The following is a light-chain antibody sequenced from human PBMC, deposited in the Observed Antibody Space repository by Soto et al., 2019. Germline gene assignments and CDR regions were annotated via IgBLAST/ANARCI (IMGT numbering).Light chain of an antibody. CDR1: QSVSSNY. CDR3: QQYGSSPSWT. CDR2: GAS. V-gene: IGKV3-20*01. Sequence: EIVMTQSPATLSVSPGERATLSCRASQSVSSNYLAWYQQMPGQAPRLLISGASSRATGIPDRFSGSGSGTDFTLTISRLEPEDFAVYYCQQYGSSPSWTFGQGTKVDIK. J-gene: IGKJ1*01.